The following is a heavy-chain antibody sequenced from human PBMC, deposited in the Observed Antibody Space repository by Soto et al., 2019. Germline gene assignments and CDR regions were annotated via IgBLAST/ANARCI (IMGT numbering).Heavy chain of an antibody. J-gene: IGHJ3*02. CDR3: ARGPPGTAVAGELKHHDAFDI. D-gene: IGHD6-19*01. V-gene: IGHV1-2*04. Sequence: ASVKVSCKASGYTFTGYYMHWVRQAPGQGLEWMGWINPNSGGTNYAQKFQGWVTMTRDTSISTAYMELSRLRSDDTAVYYCARGPPGTAVAGELKHHDAFDIWGQGTMVTVSS. CDR2: INPNSGGT. CDR1: GYTFTGYY.